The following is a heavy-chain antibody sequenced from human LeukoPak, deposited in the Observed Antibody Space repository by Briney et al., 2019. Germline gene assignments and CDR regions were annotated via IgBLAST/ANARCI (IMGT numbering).Heavy chain of an antibody. V-gene: IGHV3-74*01. Sequence: GGSLRLYCAASGFTFRSHWMHWVRQAPGKGLVWVSRINSDGSSTNYADSVKGRFTISRDNAKNTLYLQMNSLRAEDTAVYFCARVATGYSSTSDFDYWGQGTLVIVSS. CDR1: GFTFRSHW. J-gene: IGHJ4*02. D-gene: IGHD6-13*01. CDR2: INSDGSST. CDR3: ARVATGYSSTSDFDY.